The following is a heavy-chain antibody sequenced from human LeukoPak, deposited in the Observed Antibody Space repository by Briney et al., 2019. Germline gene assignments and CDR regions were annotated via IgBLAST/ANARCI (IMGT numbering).Heavy chain of an antibody. J-gene: IGHJ6*01. Sequence: GGSLTLSCAVSGFTFSSYAMSWVRQAPGKGLEWVSDISGSGGSTYYADSEKRLFTLSRDTSKHTLYQQINSTRADDAAVYYCAIDLGGYYYGMDVWGEGTTVTVSS. V-gene: IGHV3-23*01. CDR3: AIDLGGYYYGMDV. D-gene: IGHD3-16*01. CDR1: GFTFSSYA. CDR2: ISGSGGST.